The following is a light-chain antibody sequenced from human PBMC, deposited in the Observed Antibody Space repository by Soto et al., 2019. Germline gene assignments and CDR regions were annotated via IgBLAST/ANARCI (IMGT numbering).Light chain of an antibody. V-gene: IGKV3-15*01. CDR3: QQYDNWIT. J-gene: IGKJ5*01. CDR2: AAS. Sequence: EIVMTQSPATLSVSPGERAILSCRASQSISINLAWYQQKPGQAPRLLIYAASNRATGVPARFSGSGSGTEFTLTISSLQSEDIAVYYCQQYDNWITFGQGTRLEIK. CDR1: QSISIN.